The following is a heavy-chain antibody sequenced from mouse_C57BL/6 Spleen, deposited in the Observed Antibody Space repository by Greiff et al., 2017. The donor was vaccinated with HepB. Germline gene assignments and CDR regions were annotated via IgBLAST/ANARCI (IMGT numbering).Heavy chain of an antibody. V-gene: IGHV1-47*01. CDR2: FHPYNDDT. Sequence: QVQLKQSGAELVKPGASVKMSCKASGYTFTTYPIEWMKQNHGKSLEWIGNFHPYNDDTKYNEKFKGKATLTVEKSSSTVYLELSRLTSDDSAVYYCAIRHYYYGSSYYFDYWGQGTTLTVSS. J-gene: IGHJ2*01. CDR1: GYTFTTYP. CDR3: AIRHYYYGSSYYFDY. D-gene: IGHD1-1*01.